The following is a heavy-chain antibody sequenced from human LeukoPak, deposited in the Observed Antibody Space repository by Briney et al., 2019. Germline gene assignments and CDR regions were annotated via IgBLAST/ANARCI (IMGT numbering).Heavy chain of an antibody. J-gene: IGHJ3*02. Sequence: ASVKVSCKASGYTFTGYYMHWVRQAPGQGLEWMGWINPNSGGTNYAQKFQGRVTMTRDTSISTVYMELSSLRSEDTAVYYCAREPLIAVAAHDAFDIWGQGTMVTVSS. V-gene: IGHV1-2*02. CDR1: GYTFTGYY. D-gene: IGHD6-19*01. CDR2: INPNSGGT. CDR3: AREPLIAVAAHDAFDI.